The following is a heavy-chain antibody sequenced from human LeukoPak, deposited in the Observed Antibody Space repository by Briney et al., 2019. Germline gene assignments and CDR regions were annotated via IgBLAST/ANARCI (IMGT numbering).Heavy chain of an antibody. CDR2: IIPILGIA. J-gene: IGHJ4*02. V-gene: IGHV1-69*04. CDR1: GGTFSSYA. Sequence: ASVKVSCKASGGTFSSYAISWVRQAPGQGLEWMGRIIPILGIANYAQKSQGRVTITADKSTSTAYMELSSLRSGDTAVYYCARDCYYDSSGYYGYWGQGTLVTVSS. D-gene: IGHD3-22*01. CDR3: ARDCYYDSSGYYGY.